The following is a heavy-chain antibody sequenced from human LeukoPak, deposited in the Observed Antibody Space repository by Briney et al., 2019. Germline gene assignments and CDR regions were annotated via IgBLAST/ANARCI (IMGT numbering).Heavy chain of an antibody. D-gene: IGHD1-1*01. CDR1: GFTFSSYG. V-gene: IGHV3-30*03. CDR2: ISYDGSNI. J-gene: IGHJ4*02. CDR3: ARDWKTNSFDY. Sequence: PGRSLRLSCAASGFTFSSYGMHWVRQAPSKGLEWVAVISYDGSNIYYADYVKGRFTISRDISKNTLYLQMDSLRAEDTAIYYCARDWKTNSFDYWGQGTLVTVSS.